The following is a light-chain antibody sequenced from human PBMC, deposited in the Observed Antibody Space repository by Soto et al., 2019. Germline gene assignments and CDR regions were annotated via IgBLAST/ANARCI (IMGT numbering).Light chain of an antibody. Sequence: QAVLTQPPSASGTPGQRVTISCLGTSFNIGSNYVYWHQQFPGTAPRVLIYKNDQRPSGVPDRFSGSKSGTSASLAISGLPSEDEADYYCVAWDDGLSAWIFGGGTKVTVL. CDR1: SFNIGSNY. CDR2: KND. CDR3: VAWDDGLSAWI. V-gene: IGLV1-47*01. J-gene: IGLJ2*01.